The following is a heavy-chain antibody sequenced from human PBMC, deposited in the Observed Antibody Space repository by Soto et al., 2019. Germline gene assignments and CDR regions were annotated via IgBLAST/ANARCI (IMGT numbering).Heavy chain of an antibody. CDR3: ARECTVATIGGGMDV. D-gene: IGHD5-12*01. J-gene: IGHJ6*02. Sequence: PSETLSLTCTVSGGSISGSSYYWGWIRQPPGKGLAWIGSVYYNGNTYYDPSLKSRVTISVDTSRNQFSLKLSSVTAADTAVYYCARECTVATIGGGMDVWGQGTTVTVSS. CDR2: VYYNGNT. V-gene: IGHV4-39*02. CDR1: GGSISGSSYY.